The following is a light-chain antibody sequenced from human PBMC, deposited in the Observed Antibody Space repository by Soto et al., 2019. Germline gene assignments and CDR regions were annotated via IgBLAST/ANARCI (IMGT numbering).Light chain of an antibody. CDR3: HQYNSWPLY. CDR2: GAF. V-gene: IGKV3D-15*01. J-gene: IGKJ3*01. CDR1: QSVGSN. Sequence: EIVMTPSPATLSVSPGERATLSCRASQSVGSNLAWYQQKPGQAPRLLIYGAFSRATGIPARFSGSGSGTEFTLTISSLQSEDFAVYYCHQYNSWPLYFGPGTKVDIK.